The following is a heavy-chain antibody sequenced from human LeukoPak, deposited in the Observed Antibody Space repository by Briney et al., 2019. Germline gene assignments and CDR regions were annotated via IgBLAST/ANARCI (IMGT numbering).Heavy chain of an antibody. CDR2: INAGNGNT. J-gene: IGHJ3*02. Sequence: GASVKVSCKASGYTFTSYAIHWVRQAPGQRLEWMGWINAGNGNTKYSQEFRGGVSISRDTSASTAYMDLSSLRSEDTAVYYCARPAQGISNAFDIWGQGTMVTVSS. D-gene: IGHD2/OR15-2a*01. CDR3: ARPAQGISNAFDI. V-gene: IGHV1-3*01. CDR1: GYTFTSYA.